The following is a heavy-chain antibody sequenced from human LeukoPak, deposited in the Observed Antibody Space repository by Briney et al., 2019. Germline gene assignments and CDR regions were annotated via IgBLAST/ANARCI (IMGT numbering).Heavy chain of an antibody. J-gene: IGHJ4*02. D-gene: IGHD3-9*01. CDR3: ARDSRYRRLAFDY. CDR2: ISYSGST. CDR1: GDSIRSYY. Sequence: SETLSLTCNVSGDSIRSYYWSWIRQSPGKGLEWIGYISYSGSTNYNPSLKSRVTISVDTSKNQFSLKLSSVTAADTAVYYCARDSRYRRLAFDYWGQGTLVTVSS. V-gene: IGHV4-59*12.